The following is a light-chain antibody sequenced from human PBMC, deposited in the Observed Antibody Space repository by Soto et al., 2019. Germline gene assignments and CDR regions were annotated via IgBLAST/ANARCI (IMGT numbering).Light chain of an antibody. CDR1: SSDVGGYNY. Sequence: QSALTQPPSASGSPGQSVTISCTGTSSDVGGYNYVSWYQQHPGKAPKLMIYEVSKRPSGVPDRFSGSKSGNTASLTVAGLQAEDEADYYCSSYAGSDKPTYFGGGTQLTVL. J-gene: IGLJ2*01. CDR3: SSYAGSDKPTY. CDR2: EVS. V-gene: IGLV2-8*01.